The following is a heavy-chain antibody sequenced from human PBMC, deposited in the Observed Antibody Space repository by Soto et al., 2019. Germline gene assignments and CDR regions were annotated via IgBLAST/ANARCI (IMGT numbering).Heavy chain of an antibody. Sequence: QITLKESGPMLVKPTQTLTLTCTFSGFSLSTSGVGVGWIRQPPGKALQWLALIYWDDDKRYSPSLRSRLTINKGPHKNQVALTLMNMDPEDTATECCAHRRSDGWYDFDYWGQGTLVTVSS. V-gene: IGHV2-5*02. CDR3: AHRRSDGWYDFDY. CDR1: GFSLSTSGVG. J-gene: IGHJ4*02. D-gene: IGHD6-19*01. CDR2: IYWDDDK.